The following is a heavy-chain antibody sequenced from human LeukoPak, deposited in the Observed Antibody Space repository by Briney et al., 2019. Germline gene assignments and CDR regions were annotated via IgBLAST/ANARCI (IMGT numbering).Heavy chain of an antibody. Sequence: PSETLSLTCAVYGGSFSGYYWSWIRQPPGRGLEWIGEINHSGGTNYNPSLKSRVTISVDTSKNQFSLKLSSVTAADTAVYYCARGEGDYGDYWYSDYWGQGTLVTVSS. CDR3: ARGEGDYGDYWYSDY. CDR2: INHSGGT. CDR1: GGSFSGYY. J-gene: IGHJ4*02. D-gene: IGHD4-17*01. V-gene: IGHV4-34*01.